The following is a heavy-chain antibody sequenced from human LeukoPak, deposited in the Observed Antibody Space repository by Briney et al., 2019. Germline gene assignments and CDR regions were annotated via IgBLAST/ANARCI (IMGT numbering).Heavy chain of an antibody. CDR2: IFYSGST. D-gene: IGHD3-22*01. J-gene: IGHJ3*02. Sequence: PSETLSLTCTVSGGSISAYYWSWIRQPPGKGLEWVGYIFYSGSTNYNPSLKSQVTISVDTSKTQFSLKLSSVTAADTAVYYCARPLIVGSKGAFDIWGQGTMVTVSS. V-gene: IGHV4-59*08. CDR1: GGSISAYY. CDR3: ARPLIVGSKGAFDI.